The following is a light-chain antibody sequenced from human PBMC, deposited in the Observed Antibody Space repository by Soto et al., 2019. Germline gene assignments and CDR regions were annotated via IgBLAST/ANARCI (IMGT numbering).Light chain of an antibody. CDR3: QQYNTYSKT. CDR1: QSISPW. V-gene: IGKV1-5*01. J-gene: IGKJ1*01. CDR2: DAS. Sequence: DIQMTQSPSTLSASVGDRVTITCRASQSISPWLAWYQQRPGKAPKLLIFDASNLESGVPSRFSGSGSGTEFTLTISSLQPDNFATYYCQQYNTYSKTFGQGTKWIS.